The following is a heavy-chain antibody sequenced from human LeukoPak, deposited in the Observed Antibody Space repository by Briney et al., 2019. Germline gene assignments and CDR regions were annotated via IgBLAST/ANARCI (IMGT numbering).Heavy chain of an antibody. CDR2: ISSSGNSM. V-gene: IGHV3-48*03. D-gene: IGHD2/OR15-2a*01. CDR3: ARVFTSGFDP. Sequence: GGSLRLSCAASGFTFSTYEMNWVRQAPGKGLEWLSYISSSGNSMYYADSVKGRFTVSRDNAKKSLYLQMNSLRAEDTAVYYCARVFTSGFDPWGQGTPVTVST. CDR1: GFTFSTYE. J-gene: IGHJ5*02.